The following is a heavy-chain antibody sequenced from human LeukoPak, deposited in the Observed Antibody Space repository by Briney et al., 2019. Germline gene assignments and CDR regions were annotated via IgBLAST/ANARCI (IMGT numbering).Heavy chain of an antibody. D-gene: IGHD3-10*01. CDR3: ARTVDYYGSGGRGYFDY. CDR1: GFTFTSSA. J-gene: IGHJ4*02. CDR2: IVVGSGNT. V-gene: IGHV1-58*02. Sequence: TSVKVSCKASGFTFTSSAMQWVRQARGQRLEWIGWIVVGSGNTNYAQKFQERVTITRDMSTSTAYMELSSLRSEDTAVYYCARTVDYYGSGGRGYFDYWGQGTLVTVSS.